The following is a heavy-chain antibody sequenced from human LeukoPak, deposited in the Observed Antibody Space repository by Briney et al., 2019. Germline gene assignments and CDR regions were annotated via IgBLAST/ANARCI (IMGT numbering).Heavy chain of an antibody. D-gene: IGHD3-10*01. CDR3: AKSSRIWFGELLWDFDY. CDR1: EFSVGSNY. J-gene: IGHJ4*02. CDR2: ISGSGGST. Sequence: GGSLRLSCAASEFSVGSNYMTWVRQAPGKGLEWVSAISGSGGSTYYADSVKGRFTISRDNSKNTLYLQMNSLRAEDTAVYYCAKSSRIWFGELLWDFDYWGQGTLVTVSS. V-gene: IGHV3-23*01.